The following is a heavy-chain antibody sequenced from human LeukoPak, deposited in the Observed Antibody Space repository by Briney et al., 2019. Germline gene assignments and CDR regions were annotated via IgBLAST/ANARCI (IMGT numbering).Heavy chain of an antibody. J-gene: IGHJ4*02. CDR2: IYYSGTT. D-gene: IGHD3-10*01. Sequence: SETLSLTCTVSGGSISSSSYYWGWIRQPPGKGLEWIGSIYYSGTTYYNPSLKSRVTISVDTSKNQFSLKLSSVTAADTAVYYCAREGSYLGPVDYWGQGTLVTVSS. V-gene: IGHV4-39*01. CDR3: AREGSYLGPVDY. CDR1: GGSISSSSYY.